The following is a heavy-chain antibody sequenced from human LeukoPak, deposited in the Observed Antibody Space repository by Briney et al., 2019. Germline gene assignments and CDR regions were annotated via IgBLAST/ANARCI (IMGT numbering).Heavy chain of an antibody. CDR3: ARQGYNWNPLEAFDI. CDR2: INHSGST. CDR1: GGSFSGYY. V-gene: IGHV4-34*01. J-gene: IGHJ3*02. D-gene: IGHD1-20*01. Sequence: SETLSLTCAVYGGSFSGYYWSWIRQPPGKGLEWIGEINHSGSTNYNPSLKSRVTISVDTSKNQFSLKLSSVTAADTAVYYCARQGYNWNPLEAFDIWGQGTMVTVSS.